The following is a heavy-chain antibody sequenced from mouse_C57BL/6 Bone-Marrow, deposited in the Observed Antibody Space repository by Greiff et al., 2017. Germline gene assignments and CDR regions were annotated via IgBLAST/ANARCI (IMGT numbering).Heavy chain of an antibody. Sequence: QVQLQQPGAELVRPGSSVKLSCKASGYTFTSYWMHWVKQRPIQGLEWIGNIDPSDSETHYNQKFKDKATLTVDKSSSTAYMQLSSVTSEDSAVYYCARGNYPWFAYWGQGTLVTVSA. CDR1: GYTFTSYW. J-gene: IGHJ3*01. CDR2: IDPSDSET. D-gene: IGHD2-1*01. V-gene: IGHV1-52*01. CDR3: ARGNYPWFAY.